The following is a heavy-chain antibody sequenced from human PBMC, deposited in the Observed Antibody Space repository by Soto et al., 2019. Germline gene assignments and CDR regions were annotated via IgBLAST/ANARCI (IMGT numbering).Heavy chain of an antibody. CDR3: ARVGQGFGVVLKGWFDP. CDR1: GFTFNNAW. CDR2: IKRKSEGERT. D-gene: IGHD3-3*01. Sequence: EVQLVESGGGLVKPGESLRLSCVVSGFTFNNAWMSWVRQAPGKGLEWVGRIKRKSEGERTDYAAPVKDRFTISRDNAKNSLYLQMNSLRAEDTAVYYCARVGQGFGVVLKGWFDPWGQGTLVTVSS. V-gene: IGHV3-15*01. J-gene: IGHJ5*02.